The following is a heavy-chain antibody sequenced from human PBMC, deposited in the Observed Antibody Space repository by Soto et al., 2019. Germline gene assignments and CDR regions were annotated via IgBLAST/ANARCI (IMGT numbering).Heavy chain of an antibody. J-gene: IGHJ4*02. D-gene: IGHD6-13*01. CDR2: INAGNGNT. V-gene: IGHV1-3*01. Sequence: QVQLVQYGAEVKKPGASVKVSCKSSGYTFTSYAMHWVRQAPGQRLEWMGWINAGNGNTKYSQKFQGRVTITRDTSATTAYMELSSLRSEDTAVYYCAREEAAGLEDYWGQGTLVTVSS. CDR1: GYTFTSYA. CDR3: AREEAAGLEDY.